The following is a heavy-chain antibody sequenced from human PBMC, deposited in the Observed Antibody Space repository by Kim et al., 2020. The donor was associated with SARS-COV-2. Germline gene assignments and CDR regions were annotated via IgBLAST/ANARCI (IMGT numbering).Heavy chain of an antibody. J-gene: IGHJ3*02. D-gene: IGHD3-16*01. Sequence: GGSLRLSCAASGFTFSSYCMHWVRQAPGKGLEWVAVISYDGSNKYYADSVKSRFTISRDNSKNTMYLQMNSLRAENTAVYYWAKTGGGAVLFDIWGQGTMVTVSS. CDR1: GFTFSSYC. CDR2: ISYDGSNK. CDR3: AKTGGGAVLFDI. V-gene: IGHV3-30*18.